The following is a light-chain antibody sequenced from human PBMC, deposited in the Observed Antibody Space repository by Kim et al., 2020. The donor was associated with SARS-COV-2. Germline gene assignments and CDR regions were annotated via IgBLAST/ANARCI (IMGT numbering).Light chain of an antibody. CDR2: DAS. V-gene: IGKV3-20*01. CDR1: QSVYKNY. CDR3: QQYGASPRT. J-gene: IGKJ1*01. Sequence: EMVLPQSPGTLSLSPGERATLYCRASQSVYKNYLAWFLQKPGQSPRLLIYDASTRATGVPDRFSGSGSGTDFTLTISRLEPEDFAVYYCQQYGASPRTFGQGTKVDIK.